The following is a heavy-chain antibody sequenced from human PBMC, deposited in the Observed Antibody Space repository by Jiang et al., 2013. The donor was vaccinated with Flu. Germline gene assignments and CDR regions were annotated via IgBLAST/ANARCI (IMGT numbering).Heavy chain of an antibody. J-gene: IGHJ4*02. Sequence: RQPPGKGLEWIGEINHSGSTNYNPSLKSRVTISVDTSKNQFSLKLSSVTAADTAVYYCARHRSYYGSGSYLIWGQGTLVTVSS. V-gene: IGHV4-34*01. CDR2: INHSGST. CDR3: ARHRSYYGSGSYLI. D-gene: IGHD3-10*01.